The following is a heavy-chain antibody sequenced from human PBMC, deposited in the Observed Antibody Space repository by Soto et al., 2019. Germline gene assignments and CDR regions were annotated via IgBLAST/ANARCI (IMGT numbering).Heavy chain of an antibody. J-gene: IGHJ4*02. CDR3: ASFGTYYDTSGFLY. Sequence: GGALRLSCEFSGFPSNYNWMHWVRQTPGKGLVWISRIETDGSSATYADSVKGRFTISRDNAKNTVYLQMNSLRDEDTAIYYCASFGTYYDTSGFLYWGQGTLVTVSS. D-gene: IGHD3-22*01. CDR2: IETDGSSA. CDR1: GFPSNYNW. V-gene: IGHV3-74*01.